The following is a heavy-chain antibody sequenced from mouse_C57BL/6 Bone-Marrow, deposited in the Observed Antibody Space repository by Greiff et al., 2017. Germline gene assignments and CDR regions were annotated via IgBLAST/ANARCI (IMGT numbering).Heavy chain of an antibody. Sequence: VQLQQPGAELVKPGASVKLSCKASGYTFTSYWMHWVKQRPGQGLEWIGMIHPNSGSTNYNEKFKSKATLTVDKSSSTAYMQLSSLTSEDSAVYYCAREVIVTTRYYAMDYWGQGTSVTVSS. CDR3: AREVIVTTRYYAMDY. CDR1: GYTFTSYW. D-gene: IGHD2-5*01. J-gene: IGHJ4*01. V-gene: IGHV1-64*01. CDR2: IHPNSGST.